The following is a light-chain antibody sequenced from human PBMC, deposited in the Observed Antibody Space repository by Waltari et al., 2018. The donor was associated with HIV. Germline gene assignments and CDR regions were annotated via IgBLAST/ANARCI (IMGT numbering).Light chain of an antibody. V-gene: IGLV3-1*01. Sequence: SYELTQPPSVSVSPGQTASITCSGDQLGDKYTCWYQQKAGQSPVLVIYQDSKRPSGIPERFSGSNSGNTATLTISGTHIMDDADYYCQAWDSNTGVFGGGTKLTVL. CDR2: QDS. CDR1: QLGDKY. CDR3: QAWDSNTGV. J-gene: IGLJ2*01.